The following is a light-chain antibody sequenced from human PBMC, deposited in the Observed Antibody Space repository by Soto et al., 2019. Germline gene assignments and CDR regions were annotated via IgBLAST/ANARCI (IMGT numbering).Light chain of an antibody. CDR2: GAS. CDR1: QSVSSSF. Sequence: PGERATLSCRASQSVSSSFLAWYQQKPGQAPRLLIYGASSRATGIPDRFSGSGSGTDFTLTISRLEPEDFAVYYCQQYGSSPPITFGQGTRLEIK. J-gene: IGKJ5*01. V-gene: IGKV3-20*01. CDR3: QQYGSSPPIT.